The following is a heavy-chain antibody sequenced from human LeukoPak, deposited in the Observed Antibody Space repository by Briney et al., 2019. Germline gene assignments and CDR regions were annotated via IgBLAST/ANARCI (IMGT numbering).Heavy chain of an antibody. CDR1: GFSFSSYV. Sequence: GGSLRLSCAASGFSFSSYVIHWVRQAPGKGLEWVAVIWYDGSNKYYADSVKGRFTISRDNSKNTLYLQMNSLRVEDTAIYYCAKGGGRGIGDAFDIWGQGTMVTVSS. CDR2: IWYDGSNK. J-gene: IGHJ3*02. D-gene: IGHD2-15*01. CDR3: AKGGGRGIGDAFDI. V-gene: IGHV3-33*06.